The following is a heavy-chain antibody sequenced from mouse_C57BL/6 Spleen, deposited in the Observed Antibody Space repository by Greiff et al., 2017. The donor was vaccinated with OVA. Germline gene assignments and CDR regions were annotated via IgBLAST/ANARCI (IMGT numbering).Heavy chain of an antibody. CDR2: IDPENGDT. D-gene: IGHD1-1*01. CDR1: GFNIKDDY. J-gene: IGHJ3*01. V-gene: IGHV14-4*01. Sequence: VQLQQTGAELVRPGASVKLSCTASGFNIKDDYMHWVKQRPEQGLEWIGWIDPENGDTEYASKFQGKATITADTSSNTAYLQLSSLTSEDTAVYYCTTGGYGSSYGTYWGQGTLVTVSA. CDR3: TTGGYGSSYGTY.